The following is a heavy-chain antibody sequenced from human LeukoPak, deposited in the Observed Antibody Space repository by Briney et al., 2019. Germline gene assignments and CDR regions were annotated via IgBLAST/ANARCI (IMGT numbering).Heavy chain of an antibody. CDR1: GFTFSSYA. D-gene: IGHD3-22*01. CDR3: AKDQGEIVVVMYFDY. J-gene: IGHJ4*02. Sequence: GGSLRLSCAASGFTFSSYAMSWVRQAPGKGLEWVANIKQDGSEKYYVDSVKGRFTISRDNAKNSLYLQMNSLRAEDTAVYYCAKDQGEIVVVMYFDYWGQGTLVTVSS. V-gene: IGHV3-7*01. CDR2: IKQDGSEK.